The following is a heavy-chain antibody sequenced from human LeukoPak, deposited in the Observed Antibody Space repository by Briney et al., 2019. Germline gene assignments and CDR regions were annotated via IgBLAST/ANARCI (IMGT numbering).Heavy chain of an antibody. CDR3: ARHGTSGTNLNWFDP. J-gene: IGHJ5*02. V-gene: IGHV4-61*01. CDR1: GGSINSGIDY. CDR2: IYYSGST. D-gene: IGHD1-1*01. Sequence: SETLSLTCTVSGGSINSGIDYWGWIRQPPGKGLEWIGYIYYSGSTNYNPSLKSRVTISVDTSKNQFSLKLSSVTAADTAVYYCARHGTSGTNLNWFDPWGQGTLVTVSS.